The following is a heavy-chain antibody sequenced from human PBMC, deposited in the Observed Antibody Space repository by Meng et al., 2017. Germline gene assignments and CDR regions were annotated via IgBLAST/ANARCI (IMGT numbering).Heavy chain of an antibody. CDR1: GGTFSSYA. D-gene: IGHD2-15*01. CDR2: IIPIFGTA. CDR3: ARDLDTACSGGSCYSDGMDV. J-gene: IGHJ6*02. V-gene: IGHV1-69*06. Sequence: SVKVSCKASGGTFSSYAISWVRQAPGQGLEWMGGIIPIFGTANYAQKFQGRVTITADKSTSTAYMELSSLRSEDTAVYYCARDLDTACSGGSCYSDGMDVWGQGTTVTVSS.